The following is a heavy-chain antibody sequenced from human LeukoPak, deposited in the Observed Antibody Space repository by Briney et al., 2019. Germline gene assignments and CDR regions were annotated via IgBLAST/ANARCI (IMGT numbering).Heavy chain of an antibody. CDR1: GGSISSGSYC. CDR3: ARVHYYDNSGYWFFDY. V-gene: IGHV4-61*02. Sequence: SETLSLTCTVSGGSISSGSYCWSWIRQSAGKGLEWIGRIYITGSTNYNPSLKSRVSMSLDTSKNQLSLKLSSVTAADTAVYYCARVHYYDNSGYWFFDYWGQGTLVTVSS. CDR2: IYITGST. J-gene: IGHJ4*02. D-gene: IGHD3-22*01.